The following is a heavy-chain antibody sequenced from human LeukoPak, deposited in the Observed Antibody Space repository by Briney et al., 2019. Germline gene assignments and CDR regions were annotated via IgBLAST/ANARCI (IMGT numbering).Heavy chain of an antibody. J-gene: IGHJ3*02. CDR2: IYYSGST. V-gene: IGHV4-39*01. CDR3: ARHGEWELLDDAFDI. Sequence: PSETLSLTCTVSGGSISSSSYYWGWIRQPPGKGLEWIGSIYYSGSTYYNPSLKSRVTISVDTSKNQFSLKLSSVTAADTAVYYCARHGEWELLDDAFDIWGQGTMVTVSS. CDR1: GGSISSSSYY. D-gene: IGHD1-26*01.